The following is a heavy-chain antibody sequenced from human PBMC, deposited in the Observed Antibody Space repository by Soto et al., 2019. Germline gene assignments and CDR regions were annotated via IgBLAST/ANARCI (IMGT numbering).Heavy chain of an antibody. D-gene: IGHD6-6*01. Sequence: QVHLMQSGAEVEKPGASVTISCKASGFTFNRHYMHWVRQAPRQGLEWMGIINLGGATTIYAQKVQGRVTVTRDASTSTVYIPLSSLRSVDTAVYYCAVSSLEPNDAFDVWGQGTLVTVSS. CDR2: INLGGATT. CDR3: AVSSLEPNDAFDV. J-gene: IGHJ3*01. V-gene: IGHV1-46*02. CDR1: GFTFNRHY.